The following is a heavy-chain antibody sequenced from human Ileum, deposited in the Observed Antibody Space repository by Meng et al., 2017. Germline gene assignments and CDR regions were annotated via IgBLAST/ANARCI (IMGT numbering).Heavy chain of an antibody. D-gene: IGHD3-3*01. CDR1: GGSVSSNIAA. Sequence: QVQRQPVGPGLVKPSQTLSLTCAVSGGSVSSNIAAWNWIRQSPLRGLEWLGRTYYRSKWYSEYAVSVKSRISITPDTSKNQFSLQMNSVTPEDTAVYYCASGSGSLDYWGPGTLVTVSS. CDR3: ASGSGSLDY. V-gene: IGHV6-1*01. CDR2: TYYRSKWYS. J-gene: IGHJ4*02.